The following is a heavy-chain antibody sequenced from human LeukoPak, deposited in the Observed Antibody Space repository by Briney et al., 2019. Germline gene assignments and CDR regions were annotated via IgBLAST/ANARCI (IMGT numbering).Heavy chain of an antibody. CDR2: INAGNGNT. V-gene: IGHV1-3*01. CDR3: ARADYYYYGMDV. CDR1: GYTFTNYA. J-gene: IGHJ6*02. Sequence: ASVKVSCTASGYTFTNYAMHWVRQAPGQRLEWMGWINAGNGNTKYSQKFQGRVTITRDTSASTAYMELSSLRSEDTAVYYCARADYYYYGMDVWGQGTTVTVSS.